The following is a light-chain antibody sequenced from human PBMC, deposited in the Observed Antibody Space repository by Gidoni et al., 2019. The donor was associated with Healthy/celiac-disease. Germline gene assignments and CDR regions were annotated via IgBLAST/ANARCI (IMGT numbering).Light chain of an antibody. J-gene: IGKJ1*01. CDR2: GAS. Sequence: EIVLTQSPGTLSLSPGERATLSCRASQSVSSSYLAWYQQKPGQAPRHLSYGASSRATGIPDRFSGSGSGTDFTLTISRLEPEDFAVYYCQQYGSSLTWTFGQGTKVEIK. CDR3: QQYGSSLTWT. CDR1: QSVSSSY. V-gene: IGKV3-20*01.